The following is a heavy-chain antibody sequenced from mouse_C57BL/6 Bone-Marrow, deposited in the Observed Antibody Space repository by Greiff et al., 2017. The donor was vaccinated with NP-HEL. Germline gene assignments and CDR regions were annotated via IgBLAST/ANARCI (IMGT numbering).Heavy chain of an antibody. D-gene: IGHD1-1*01. CDR1: GYTFTSYW. V-gene: IGHV1-7*01. J-gene: IGHJ2*01. Sequence: VQVVESGAELAKPGASVKLSCKASGYTFTSYWMHWVKQRPGQGLEWIGYINPSSGYTKYNQKFKDKATLTADKSSSTAYMQLSSLTYEDSAVYYCARRGTTVVATPYYFDYWGQGTTLTVSS. CDR3: ARRGTTVVATPYYFDY. CDR2: INPSSGYT.